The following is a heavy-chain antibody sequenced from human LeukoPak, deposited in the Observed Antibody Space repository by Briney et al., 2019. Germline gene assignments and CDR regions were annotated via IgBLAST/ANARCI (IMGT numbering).Heavy chain of an antibody. CDR2: IYSDDST. D-gene: IGHD2-21*01. Sequence: GGSLRLSCAASGLTVSSNYMNWVRQAPGKGLEWISVIYSDDSTYYADSVKGRFTISRDNSKNTLYLQMNSLRAEDTAVYYCAKDWLFRRFDYWGQGTLVTVSS. CDR3: AKDWLFRRFDY. V-gene: IGHV3-53*01. J-gene: IGHJ4*02. CDR1: GLTVSSNY.